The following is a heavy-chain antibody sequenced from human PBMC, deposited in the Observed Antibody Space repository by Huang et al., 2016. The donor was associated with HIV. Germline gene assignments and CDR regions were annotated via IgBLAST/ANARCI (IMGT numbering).Heavy chain of an antibody. Sequence: QLVESGGDSVQSGRSLRLSCRGSGFIFNDFAINWLRQSPVKGLEWRGFVRSKAFGGASKSAPSVKDRFTVSREQAKNVAFLQMDNLQVDDTAIYYCSPSGDDYFYFYMDVWGNGTTVIVS. D-gene: IGHD4-17*01. CDR2: VRSKAFGGAS. CDR3: SPSGDDYFYFYMDV. J-gene: IGHJ6*03. V-gene: IGHV3-49*03. CDR1: GFIFNDFA.